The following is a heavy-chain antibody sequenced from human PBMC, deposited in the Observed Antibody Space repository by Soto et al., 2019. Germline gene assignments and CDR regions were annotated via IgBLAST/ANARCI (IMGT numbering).Heavy chain of an antibody. V-gene: IGHV3-23*01. CDR2: ISGSGGST. J-gene: IGHJ4*02. D-gene: IGHD6-19*01. CDR1: GFTFSSYA. Sequence: PGGSLRLSCAASGFTFSSYAMSWVRQAPGKGLEWVSAISGSGGSTYYADSVKGRFTISRDNSKNTLYLQMDSLRAEDTAVYYCAKETSSGWRVEYFDYWGQGTLVTVSS. CDR3: AKETSSGWRVEYFDY.